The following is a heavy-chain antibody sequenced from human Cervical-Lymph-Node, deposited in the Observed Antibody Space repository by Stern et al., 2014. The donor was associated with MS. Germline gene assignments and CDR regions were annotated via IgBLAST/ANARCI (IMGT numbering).Heavy chain of an antibody. CDR3: ARVLSLATSDS. D-gene: IGHD6-13*01. V-gene: IGHV1-46*01. CDR2: LNPRVGRT. J-gene: IGHJ4*02. Sequence: QVQLVQSGAEIRKPGASVKISCKASGYSFTTHYIQWVRQAPGQGLEWVALLNPRVGRTTYAQNFQGRVTVAGNTSTDTVDLELTGLRYEDTAVYYCARVLSLATSDSWGQGTLVTVSS. CDR1: GYSFTTHY.